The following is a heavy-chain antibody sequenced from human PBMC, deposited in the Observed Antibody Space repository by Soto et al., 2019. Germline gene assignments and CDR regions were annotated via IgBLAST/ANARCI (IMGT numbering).Heavy chain of an antibody. CDR1: GGSVSSGSYY. J-gene: IGHJ6*02. CDR3: ARSPDSSGYYPRRYYYGMDV. V-gene: IGHV4-61*01. CDR2: IYYSGST. D-gene: IGHD3-22*01. Sequence: SETLSLTCTVSGGSVSSGSYYWSWIRQPPGKGLEWIGYIYYSGSTNYTPSLKSRVTISVDTSKNQFSLKLSSVTAADTAVYYCARSPDSSGYYPRRYYYGMDVWGQGTTVT.